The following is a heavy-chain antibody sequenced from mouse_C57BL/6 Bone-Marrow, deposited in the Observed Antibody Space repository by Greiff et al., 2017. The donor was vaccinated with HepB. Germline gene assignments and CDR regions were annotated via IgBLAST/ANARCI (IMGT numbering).Heavy chain of an antibody. CDR3: ARRRDGYYDWYFDV. Sequence: VQLVESGPGLVQPSQSLSITCTVSGFSLTSYGVHWVRQSPGKGLEWLGVIWSGGSTDYNAAFISRLSISKDNSKSQVFFKMNSLQADDTAIYYCARRRDGYYDWYFDVWGTGTTVTVSS. J-gene: IGHJ1*03. D-gene: IGHD2-3*01. V-gene: IGHV2-2*01. CDR1: GFSLTSYG. CDR2: IWSGGST.